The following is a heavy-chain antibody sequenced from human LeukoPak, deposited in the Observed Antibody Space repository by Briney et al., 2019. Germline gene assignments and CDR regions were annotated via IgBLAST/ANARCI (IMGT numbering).Heavy chain of an antibody. CDR2: IYYSGST. CDR3: TRDTGTTGEVKFDP. Sequence: PSETLSLTCTVSDGSINNYYWTWIRQPPGKGLEWIGYIYYSGSTNYNPSLKSRVTISVDTSKNQFSLKLSSVTAADTAVYFCTRDTGTTGEVKFDPWGQGTLVTVSS. CDR1: DGSINNYY. V-gene: IGHV4-59*12. J-gene: IGHJ5*02. D-gene: IGHD4-17*01.